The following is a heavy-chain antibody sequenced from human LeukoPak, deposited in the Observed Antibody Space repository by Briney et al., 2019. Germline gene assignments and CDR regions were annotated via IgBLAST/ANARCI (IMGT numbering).Heavy chain of an antibody. Sequence: SQTLSLTCTVSGGSISSGSYYWSWIRQPAGKGLEWIGRIYTSGSTNYNPSLKSRVTISVDTSKNQFSLKLSSVTAADTAVYYCARDSYCGGVCYYSYWGQGTLVTVSS. CDR1: GGSISSGSYY. CDR2: IYTSGST. V-gene: IGHV4-61*02. J-gene: IGHJ4*02. D-gene: IGHD2-21*01. CDR3: ARDSYCGGVCYYSY.